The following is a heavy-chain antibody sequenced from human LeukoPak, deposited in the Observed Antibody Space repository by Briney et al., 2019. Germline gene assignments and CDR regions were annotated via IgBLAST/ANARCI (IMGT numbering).Heavy chain of an antibody. V-gene: IGHV1-46*01. J-gene: IGHJ5*02. CDR1: GYTFSSYH. CDR3: ARDPCSGGSCYNWFDP. D-gene: IGHD2-15*01. CDR2: INPSSGST. Sequence: ASVTVSCKASGYTFSSYHLHWVRQAPGQGLEWMGVINPSSGSTTYAQKFQGRVTMTRDTSTSTVYMELSSLRSEDTAVYYCARDPCSGGSCYNWFDPWGQETLVTVSS.